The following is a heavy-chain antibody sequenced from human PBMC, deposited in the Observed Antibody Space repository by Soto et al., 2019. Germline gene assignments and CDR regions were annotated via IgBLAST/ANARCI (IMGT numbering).Heavy chain of an antibody. D-gene: IGHD6-19*01. J-gene: IGHJ2*01. Sequence: EVQLVESGGGLVQPGGSLRLSCSASGFSVTNYWTAWVRQAPGKGLEWVANIRQDGSEKHYVDSVKGRFTISRDNAKNSLYLQMNSLRPDDTAVYYCARERKGSGWYSDLWGRGTLVTASS. V-gene: IGHV3-7*03. CDR1: GFSVTNYW. CDR3: ARERKGSGWYSDL. CDR2: IRQDGSEK.